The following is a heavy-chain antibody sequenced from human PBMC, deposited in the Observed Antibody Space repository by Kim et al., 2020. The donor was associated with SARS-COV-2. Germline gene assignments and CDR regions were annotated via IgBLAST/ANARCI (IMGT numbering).Heavy chain of an antibody. CDR2: IYTSGST. D-gene: IGHD3-22*01. J-gene: IGHJ4*02. Sequence: SETLSLTCTVSGGSISSYYWSWIRQPAGKGLEWIGRIYTSGSTNYNPSLKSRVTMSVDTSKNQFSLKLSSVTAADTAVYYCAREIIYYDSTNFDYWGQGTLVTVSS. CDR1: GGSISSYY. V-gene: IGHV4-4*07. CDR3: AREIIYYDSTNFDY.